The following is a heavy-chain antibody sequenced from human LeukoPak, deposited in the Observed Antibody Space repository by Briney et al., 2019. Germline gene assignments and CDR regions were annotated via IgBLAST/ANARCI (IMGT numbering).Heavy chain of an antibody. D-gene: IGHD2-2*01. CDR2: IIPIFGTA. J-gene: IGHJ5*02. Sequence: SVKVSCKASGGTFSSYAISWVRQAPGQGLEWMGGIIPIFGTANYAQKFQGRVTITADKSTSTAYMELSSLRSEDTAVYYCARSSPDIVVVPAATPNWFDPWGQETLVTVSS. CDR3: ARSSPDIVVVPAATPNWFDP. CDR1: GGTFSSYA. V-gene: IGHV1-69*06.